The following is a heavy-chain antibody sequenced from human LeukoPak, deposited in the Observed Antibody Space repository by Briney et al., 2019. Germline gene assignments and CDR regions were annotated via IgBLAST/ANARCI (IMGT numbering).Heavy chain of an antibody. D-gene: IGHD3-9*01. CDR3: ARAVGYFDWLPLFDY. Sequence: SETLSLTCAVYGGSFSGYYWGWIRQPLGKGLEWIGEINHSGSTNYNPSLKSRVTISVDTSKNQFSLKLSSVTAADTAVYYCARAVGYFDWLPLFDYWGQGTLVTVSS. J-gene: IGHJ4*02. CDR2: INHSGST. CDR1: GGSFSGYY. V-gene: IGHV4-34*01.